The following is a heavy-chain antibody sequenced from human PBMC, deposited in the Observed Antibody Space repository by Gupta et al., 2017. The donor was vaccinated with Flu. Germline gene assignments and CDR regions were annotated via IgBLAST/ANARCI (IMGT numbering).Heavy chain of an antibody. CDR1: GDSLSNYY. V-gene: IGHV4-59*01. D-gene: IGHD6-13*01. CDR3: ARQFNSGWFIDY. CDR2: VYYSGTT. J-gene: IGHJ4*02. Sequence: QVQLQESGPGLVKPSETLSLTCTVSGDSLSNYYWTWLRQPPGKGLDWIGYVYYSGTTNYNPSLKRRVSMSVDTSKNQFSLKLTSVTAADTAVYFCARQFNSGWFIDYWGQGTLVTVSS.